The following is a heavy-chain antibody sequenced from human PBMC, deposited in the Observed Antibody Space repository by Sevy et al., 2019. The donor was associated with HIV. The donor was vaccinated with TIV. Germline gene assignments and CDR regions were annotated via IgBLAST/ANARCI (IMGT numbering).Heavy chain of an antibody. J-gene: IGHJ4*02. Sequence: SGSLRLSCAASGFTFDDYAMHCVRQAPGKGLERVSGISWNSGSIGYADSVKGRFTISRDNAKNSLYLQMNRLRAEDKALYYCAKDITPGHSSGWTTFDYWGQGTLVPVSS. V-gene: IGHV3-9*01. CDR1: GFTFDDYA. CDR3: AKDITPGHSSGWTTFDY. D-gene: IGHD6-19*01. CDR2: ISWNSGSI.